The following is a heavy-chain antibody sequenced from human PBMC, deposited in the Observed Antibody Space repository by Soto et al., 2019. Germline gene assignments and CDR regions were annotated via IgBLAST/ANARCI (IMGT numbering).Heavy chain of an antibody. D-gene: IGHD2-15*01. V-gene: IGHV4-31*03. Sequence: PSETLSLTCTVSGGSISSGGYYWSWIRQHPGKGLEWIGAIYYGGSTYNNPPLKSRVTISVDTSENQFSLKLSSVTAADTAVYFCVRGLGLGYCRITSCLECDYWGQGTPVTVSS. CDR3: VRGLGLGYCRITSCLECDY. CDR2: IYYGGST. J-gene: IGHJ4*02. CDR1: GGSISSGGYY.